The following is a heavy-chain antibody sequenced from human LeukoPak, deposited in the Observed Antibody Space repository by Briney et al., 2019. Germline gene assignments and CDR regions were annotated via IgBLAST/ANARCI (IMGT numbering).Heavy chain of an antibody. CDR2: IAFDGRRK. CDR1: GFTFSSYW. V-gene: IGHV3-30*03. Sequence: PGGPLRLSCAASGFTFSSYWMSWVRQAPGKGLEWVAAIAFDGRRKFYTNSVKGRFTISRDNSNNILFLQMSDLRTEDTALYYCARDRLYTGYDPVLDLWGQGTPVTVSS. CDR3: ARDRLYTGYDPVLDL. D-gene: IGHD5-12*01. J-gene: IGHJ5*02.